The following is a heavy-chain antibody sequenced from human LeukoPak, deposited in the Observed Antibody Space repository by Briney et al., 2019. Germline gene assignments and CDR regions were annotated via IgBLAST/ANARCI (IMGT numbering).Heavy chain of an antibody. CDR1: GFTFSSYW. CDR2: INAEGSIV. V-gene: IGHV3-74*01. J-gene: IGHJ4*02. Sequence: GGSLRLSCAASGFTFSSYWMHWVRQGPGIGLVWVSRINAEGSIVNYADSVKGRFTISRDNAKNSLFLQMNSLRAEDTAMYYCAKGTKPVMTIPDYWGQGILVTVSS. D-gene: IGHD1/OR15-1a*01. CDR3: AKGTKPVMTIPDY.